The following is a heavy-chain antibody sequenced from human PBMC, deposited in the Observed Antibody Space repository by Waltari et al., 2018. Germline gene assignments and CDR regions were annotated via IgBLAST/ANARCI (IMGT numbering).Heavy chain of an antibody. CDR3: ARYTLYCTNGVCLSIFDY. D-gene: IGHD2-8*01. CDR1: GGSISSYY. CDR2: IYYSGSI. Sequence: QVQLQESGPGLVKPSETLSLTCTVSGGSISSYYWSWIRQPPGKGLEWIGYIYYSGSINYNPSLKSRVTISVDTSKNQFSLKLSSVTAADTAVYYCARYTLYCTNGVCLSIFDYWGQGTLVTVSS. J-gene: IGHJ4*02. V-gene: IGHV4-59*01.